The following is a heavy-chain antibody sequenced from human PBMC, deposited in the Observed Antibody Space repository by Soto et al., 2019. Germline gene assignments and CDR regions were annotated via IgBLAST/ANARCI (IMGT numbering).Heavy chain of an antibody. J-gene: IGHJ3*02. D-gene: IGHD4-17*01. V-gene: IGHV2-26*01. CDR3: ARIERGPTVVTPTHDAFDN. CDR1: GFSLSNARMG. CDR2: IFSNDEK. Sequence: SGPTLVNPTETLTLTCTVSGFSLSNARMGXSWIRQPPGKALEWLAHIFSNDEKSYSTSLKSRLTISKDTSKSQVVLTMTNMDPVDTATYYCARIERGPTVVTPTHDAFDNWDQRTMVTVSS.